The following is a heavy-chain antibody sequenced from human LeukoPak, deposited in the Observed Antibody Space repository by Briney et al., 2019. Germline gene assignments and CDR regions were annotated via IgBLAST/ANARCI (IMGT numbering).Heavy chain of an antibody. Sequence: GGSLRLSCAASGFTFSEYWMSWVRQAPGKGLEWVANIKQNGSDIAYADSVEGRFTISRDDAQKSLYLEMNRLRVEDTAVYYCADPGVGYWGQGTLVIVSS. CDR1: GFTFSEYW. J-gene: IGHJ4*02. CDR3: ADPGVGY. V-gene: IGHV3-7*01. D-gene: IGHD2-8*01. CDR2: IKQNGSDI.